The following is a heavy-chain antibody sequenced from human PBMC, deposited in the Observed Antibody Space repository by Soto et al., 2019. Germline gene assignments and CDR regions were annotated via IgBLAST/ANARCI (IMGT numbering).Heavy chain of an antibody. D-gene: IGHD3-22*01. V-gene: IGHV1-69*01. CDR2: IIPMFGTA. CDR3: ARVGPAHYYDSSGYYSPLDY. CDR1: GDTFSSYA. Sequence: QVQLVQSGAEVKKPGYSVKVSCKASGDTFSSYAINWVRQAPGQGLEWMGGIIPMFGTANYAQKFKGRVTITAGASTRTVYMELSSLRSEDTAVYYCARVGPAHYYDSSGYYSPLDYWGQGTLVTVSS. J-gene: IGHJ4*02.